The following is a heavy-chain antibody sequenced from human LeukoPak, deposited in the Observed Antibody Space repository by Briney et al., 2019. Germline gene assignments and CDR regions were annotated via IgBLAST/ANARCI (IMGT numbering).Heavy chain of an antibody. J-gene: IGHJ4*02. D-gene: IGHD4-17*01. CDR2: IHPSGSI. CDR1: GGSFSGNY. CDR3: ARTVTADY. V-gene: IGHV4-34*01. Sequence: SETLSLTCGVYGGSFSGNYWSWIRQSPGRGLEWIGEIHPSGSINYNPSLESRVTISPDTSKNQFSLKLISVTAADTAVFYCARTVTADYWGQGTLVTVSS.